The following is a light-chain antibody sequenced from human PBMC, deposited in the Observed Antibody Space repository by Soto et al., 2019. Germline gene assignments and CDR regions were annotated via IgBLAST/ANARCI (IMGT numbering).Light chain of an antibody. Sequence: QSALIQPPSVSGSPGQSVTISCSGTSSDVGRFDYVSWYQHDPGTVPKPMIYNVNIQPSGVPDRVSGSKSGSSASMTISGLQAEDGADYEWCSYSSSATHVILGGGTKLTVL. V-gene: IGLV2-11*01. J-gene: IGLJ2*01. CDR1: SSDVGRFDY. CDR2: NVN. CDR3: CSYSSSATHVI.